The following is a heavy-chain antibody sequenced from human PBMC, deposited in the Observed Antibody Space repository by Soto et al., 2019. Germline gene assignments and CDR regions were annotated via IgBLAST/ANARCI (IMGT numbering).Heavy chain of an antibody. Sequence: EVQLVESGGGLVQPGRSLRLSCAASGFTFDDYAMHWVRQAPGKGLEWVSSSSWNSGSIGYADSVKGRFTISRDNAKNSLYLQMNSLRAEDTALYYCAKDMPSRTNYGMDVWGQGTTVTVSS. CDR2: SSWNSGSI. CDR3: AKDMPSRTNYGMDV. J-gene: IGHJ6*02. D-gene: IGHD3-3*01. CDR1: GFTFDDYA. V-gene: IGHV3-9*01.